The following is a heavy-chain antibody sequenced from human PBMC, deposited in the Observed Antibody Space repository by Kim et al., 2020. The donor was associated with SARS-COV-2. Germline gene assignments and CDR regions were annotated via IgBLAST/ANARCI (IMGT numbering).Heavy chain of an antibody. D-gene: IGHD6-13*01. CDR3: AKDKSSSWYFDY. J-gene: IGHJ4*02. CDR2: ISWDGGST. CDR1: GFTFDDYT. Sequence: GGSLRLSCAASGFTFDDYTMHWVRQAPGKGLEWVSLISWDGGSTYYADSVKGRFTISRDNSKNSLYLQMNSLRTEDTALYYCAKDKSSSWYFDYWGQGTLVTVSS. V-gene: IGHV3-43*01.